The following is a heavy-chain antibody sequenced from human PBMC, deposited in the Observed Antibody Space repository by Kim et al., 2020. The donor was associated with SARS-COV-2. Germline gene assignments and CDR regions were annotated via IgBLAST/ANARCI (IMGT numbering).Heavy chain of an antibody. J-gene: IGHJ4*02. V-gene: IGHV3-30*07. D-gene: IGHD6-13*01. Sequence: DSVKGRFTISRDNSKNTLYLQMNSLRAEDTAVYYCARDGGSWYSPLPDDYWGQGTLVTVSS. CDR3: ARDGGSWYSPLPDDY.